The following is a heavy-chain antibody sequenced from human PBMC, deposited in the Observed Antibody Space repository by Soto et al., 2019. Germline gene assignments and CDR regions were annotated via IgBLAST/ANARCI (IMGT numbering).Heavy chain of an antibody. CDR2: VWYDGTKK. CDR1: GFMFSSYS. D-gene: IGHD1-7*01. J-gene: IGHJ4*01. Sequence: PGGSLRLSCAASGFMFSSYSINWVRQAPGKGLEWVAVVWYDGTKKYYSDSVRGRFSVSRDNSKNTVNLQMNSLRAEDTAVYYCVRDRGTGTWYFDYGGQGILVTSPQ. V-gene: IGHV3-33*01. CDR3: VRDRGTGTWYFDY.